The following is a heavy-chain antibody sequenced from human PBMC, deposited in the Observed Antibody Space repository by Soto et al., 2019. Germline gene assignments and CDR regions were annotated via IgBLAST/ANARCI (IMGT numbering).Heavy chain of an antibody. CDR1: GYTFTSYD. D-gene: IGHD3-9*01. J-gene: IGHJ3*02. CDR3: ARDHERYFDWLPRSPTDAFDI. Sequence: ASVKVSCKASGYTFTSYDINRVRQATGQGLEWMGWMNPNSGNTGYAQKFQGRVTMTRNTSISTAYMELSSLRSEDTAVYYCARDHERYFDWLPRSPTDAFDIWGQGTMVTVSS. V-gene: IGHV1-8*01. CDR2: MNPNSGNT.